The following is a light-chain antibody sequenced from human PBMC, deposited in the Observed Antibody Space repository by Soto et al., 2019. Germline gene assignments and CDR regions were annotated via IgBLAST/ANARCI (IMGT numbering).Light chain of an antibody. CDR1: SSDIGGYNA. Sequence: ALAQPASVSGSPGQTITISCTGTSSDIGGYNAVSWYQHHPGKAPKLIIYEVTHRPSGVSDRFSASKSGNTASLTISGLQAEDEADYYCNSFRVSHLYVFGTGTKGTVL. CDR3: NSFRVSHLYV. J-gene: IGLJ1*01. CDR2: EVT. V-gene: IGLV2-14*01.